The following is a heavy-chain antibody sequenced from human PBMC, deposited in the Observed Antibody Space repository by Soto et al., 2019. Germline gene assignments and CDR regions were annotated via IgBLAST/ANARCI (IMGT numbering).Heavy chain of an antibody. Sequence: QVQLQESGPGLVKPSGTLSLTCAVSGGSISSSNWWSWVRQPPGKGLEWIGEIYHSGSTNYNPSHWSRVTIAVEKSKNECYLKLRSVTAAHTDVYYCARDRGEKGRSAYYYYYGMDVWGQGPTVTVSS. CDR2: IYHSGST. D-gene: IGHD3-10*01. V-gene: IGHV4-4*02. CDR3: ARDRGEKGRSAYYYYYGMDV. J-gene: IGHJ6*02. CDR1: GGSISSSNW.